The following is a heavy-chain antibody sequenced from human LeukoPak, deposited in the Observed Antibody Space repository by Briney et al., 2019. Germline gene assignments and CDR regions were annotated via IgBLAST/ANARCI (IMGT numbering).Heavy chain of an antibody. CDR3: ARANYYGSGSYYNEAWFDP. Sequence: GASVKVSCKASGYTFTSYGISWVRQAPGQGLEWMGWISAYNGNTNYAQKLQGRVTMTTDTSTSTAYMELRSLRSDDTAVYYCARANYYGSGSYYNEAWFDPWGQGTLVTVSS. CDR1: GYTFTSYG. V-gene: IGHV1-18*01. D-gene: IGHD3-10*01. J-gene: IGHJ5*02. CDR2: ISAYNGNT.